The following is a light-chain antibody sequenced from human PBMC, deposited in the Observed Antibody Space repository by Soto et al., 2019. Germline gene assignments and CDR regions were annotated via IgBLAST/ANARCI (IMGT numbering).Light chain of an antibody. Sequence: QSALTQPPSASGSPAQSVTISCTGTSSDVGGYNFVSWYQQHPGKAPKLIIYEVSKRPSGVPDRFSGSKSGNTASLTVSGLQAEDEANFYCSSFAGGNNYVFGTGTKVTVL. CDR2: EVS. V-gene: IGLV2-8*01. CDR3: SSFAGGNNYV. CDR1: SSDVGGYNF. J-gene: IGLJ1*01.